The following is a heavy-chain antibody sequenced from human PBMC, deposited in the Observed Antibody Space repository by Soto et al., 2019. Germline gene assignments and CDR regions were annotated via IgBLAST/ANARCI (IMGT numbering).Heavy chain of an antibody. Sequence: EVQLLESGGGLVQPGGSLRLSCAASGFTFSSYAMSWVRQAPGKGLEWVSAVSGSGSSTYYADSVKGRFTISRDNSKNTLYLQMNSLRAEDTAVYYCAKVGGSYLGDFDYWGQGTLVTVPS. V-gene: IGHV3-23*01. CDR2: VSGSGSST. CDR1: GFTFSSYA. CDR3: AKVGGSYLGDFDY. D-gene: IGHD1-26*01. J-gene: IGHJ4*02.